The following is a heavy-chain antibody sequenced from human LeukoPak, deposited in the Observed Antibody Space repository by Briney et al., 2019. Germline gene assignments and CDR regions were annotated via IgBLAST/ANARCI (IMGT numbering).Heavy chain of an antibody. CDR2: ISPSGGIT. V-gene: IGHV3-23*01. D-gene: IGHD3-10*01. CDR3: AKKHAVVRERGLYYFDS. J-gene: IGHJ4*02. CDR1: GFTFSSHG. Sequence: GGSLRLSCAASGFTFSSHGMNWVRQAPGKGLEWVSGISPSGGITYYTDSVKGRFTISRDNSKNTQSLQMNSLRAEDTAIYYCAKKHAVVRERGLYYFDSWGQGTLVTVSS.